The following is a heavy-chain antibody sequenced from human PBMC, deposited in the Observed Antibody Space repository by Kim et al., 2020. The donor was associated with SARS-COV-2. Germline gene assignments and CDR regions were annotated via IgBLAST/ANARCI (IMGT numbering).Heavy chain of an antibody. V-gene: IGHV4-34*01. CDR2: INHSGST. D-gene: IGHD1-7*01. CDR3: ARGRYNWNYNYYYYGMDV. Sequence: SETLSLTCAVYGGSFSGYYWSWIRQPPGKGLEWIGEINHSGSTNYNPSLKSRVTISVDTSKNQFSLKLSSVTAADTAVYYCARGRYNWNYNYYYYGMDVWGQGTTVTVSS. CDR1: GGSFSGYY. J-gene: IGHJ6*02.